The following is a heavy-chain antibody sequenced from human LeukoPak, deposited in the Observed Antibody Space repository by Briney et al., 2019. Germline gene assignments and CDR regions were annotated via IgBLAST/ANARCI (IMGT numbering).Heavy chain of an antibody. Sequence: GGSLRLSCAASGFTFSSYVMSWVRQAPGKGLEWVSGIRGSGVTTYYADSVKGRFTISRDNSKNTLYLQMNSLRAEDTAVYYCAKQYKSYSYYYYMDVRGKGTTVTVSS. V-gene: IGHV3-23*01. CDR2: IRGSGVTT. D-gene: IGHD1-1*01. CDR1: GFTFSSYV. J-gene: IGHJ6*03. CDR3: AKQYKSYSYYYYMDV.